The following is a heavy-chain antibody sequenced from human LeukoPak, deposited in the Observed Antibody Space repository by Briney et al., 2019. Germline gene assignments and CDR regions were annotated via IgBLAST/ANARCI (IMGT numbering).Heavy chain of an antibody. CDR3: AKDQTPMDSGSYGFDY. J-gene: IGHJ4*02. CDR2: ISSTSSYI. CDR1: GFTFSSYS. Sequence: PGGSLRLSCAASGFTFSSYSMNWVRQARGKGLEWVSSISSTSSYIYHADSVKGPFTISRHNANNSLYLQMNSLTAEDTAVYYCAKDQTPMDSGSYGFDYWGQGTLVTVSS. V-gene: IGHV3-21*01. D-gene: IGHD1-26*01.